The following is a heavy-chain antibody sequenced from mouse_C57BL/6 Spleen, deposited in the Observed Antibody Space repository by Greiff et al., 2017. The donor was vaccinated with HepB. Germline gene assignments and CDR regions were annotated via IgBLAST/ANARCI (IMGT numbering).Heavy chain of an antibody. V-gene: IGHV1-50*01. J-gene: IGHJ4*01. D-gene: IGHD1-1*02. CDR3: ARRWDYYAMDY. Sequence: VQLQESGAELVKPGASVKLSCKASGYTFTSYWMQWVKQRPGQGLEWIGEIDPSDSYTNYNQKFKGKATLTVDTSSSTAYMQLSSLTSEDSAVYYCARRWDYYAMDYWGQGTSVTVSS. CDR2: IDPSDSYT. CDR1: GYTFTSYW.